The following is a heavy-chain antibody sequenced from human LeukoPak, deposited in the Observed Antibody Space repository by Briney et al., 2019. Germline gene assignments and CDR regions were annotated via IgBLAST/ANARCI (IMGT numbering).Heavy chain of an antibody. J-gene: IGHJ4*02. V-gene: IGHV4-4*02. D-gene: IGHD3-3*01. CDR1: GGSISSSNW. Sequence: PSETLSLTCAVSGGSISSSNWWSWVRQPPGKGLEWIGEIYHSGSTNYNPSLKSRVTISVDKSKNQFSLKLSSVTAADTAVYYCARPANYDFWSGYYDYWGQGTLVTVSS. CDR2: IYHSGST. CDR3: ARPANYDFWSGYYDY.